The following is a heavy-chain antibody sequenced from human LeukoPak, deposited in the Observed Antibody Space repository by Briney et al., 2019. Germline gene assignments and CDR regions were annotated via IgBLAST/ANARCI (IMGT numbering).Heavy chain of an antibody. D-gene: IGHD3-22*01. CDR3: ARALPRATYYYDSSGSTAFVI. Sequence: SETLSLTCTVSGGSISSGDYYWSWIRQPPGKGLEWIGYIYYSGSTYYNPSLKSRVTISVDTSKNQFSLKLSSVTAADTAVYYCARALPRATYYYDSSGSTAFVIWGQGTMVTVSS. CDR1: GGSISSGDYY. CDR2: IYYSGST. J-gene: IGHJ3*02. V-gene: IGHV4-30-4*02.